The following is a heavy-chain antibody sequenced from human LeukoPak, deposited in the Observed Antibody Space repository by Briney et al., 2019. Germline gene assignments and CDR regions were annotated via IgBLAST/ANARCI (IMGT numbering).Heavy chain of an antibody. D-gene: IGHD2-8*01. V-gene: IGHV3-20*04. J-gene: IGHJ6*03. CDR2: INWNGGST. CDR3: ARVNGEAYYYYYMDV. CDR1: GFTFDDYG. Sequence: GGSLRLSCAASGFTFDDYGMSWVRQAPGKGLEWVSGINWNGGSTGYADSVKGRFTISRDNAKNSLYLQMNSLRAEDTAVYYCARVNGEAYYYYYMDVWGKGTTVTISS.